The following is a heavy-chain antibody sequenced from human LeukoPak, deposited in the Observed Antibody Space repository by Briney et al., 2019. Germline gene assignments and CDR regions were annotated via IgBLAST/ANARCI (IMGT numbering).Heavy chain of an antibody. J-gene: IGHJ5*02. Sequence: ASVKVSCKASGYSFTGYYIHWVRQAPGQGLEWMAWINPNSGGTNYAQKFQGRVTMTRDTSISTAYMELSRLRSDDTAVYYCAREEYYYDSSGYCWFDPWGQGTLVTVSS. CDR1: GYSFTGYY. CDR3: AREEYYYDSSGYCWFDP. CDR2: INPNSGGT. D-gene: IGHD3-22*01. V-gene: IGHV1-2*02.